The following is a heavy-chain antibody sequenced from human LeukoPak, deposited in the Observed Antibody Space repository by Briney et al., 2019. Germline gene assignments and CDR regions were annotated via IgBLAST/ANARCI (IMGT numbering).Heavy chain of an antibody. J-gene: IGHJ6*03. CDR1: GFTFSSYW. CDR3: ARSGYSSSWYSPPDYYYYYMDV. V-gene: IGHV3-7*01. CDR2: IKQGGSEK. D-gene: IGHD6-13*01. Sequence: PGGSLRLSCAASGFTFSSYWMSWVRQAPGKGLEWVANIKQGGSEKYYVDSVKGRFTISRDNAKNTLYLQMNSLRAEDTAVYYCARSGYSSSWYSPPDYYYYYMDVWGKGTTVTISS.